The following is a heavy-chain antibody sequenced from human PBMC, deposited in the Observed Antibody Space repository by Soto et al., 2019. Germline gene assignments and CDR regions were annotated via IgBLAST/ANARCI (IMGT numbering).Heavy chain of an antibody. V-gene: IGHV3-23*01. CDR1: GFTFTTSA. Sequence: GSLRLSCVASGFTFTTSAMSWVRQSPGKGLEWVSSVSGSGDNTHYADSAKGRFTISRDNPKNTLYLQMNNLRADDTATYYCAKSRGVPAPHPFDYWGQGILVTVS. CDR3: AKSRGVPAPHPFDY. CDR2: VSGSGDNT. D-gene: IGHD2-2*01. J-gene: IGHJ4*02.